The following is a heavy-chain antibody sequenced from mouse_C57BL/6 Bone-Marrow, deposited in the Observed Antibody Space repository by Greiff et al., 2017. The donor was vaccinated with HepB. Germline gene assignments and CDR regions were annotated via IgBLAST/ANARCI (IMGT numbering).Heavy chain of an antibody. CDR1: GYTFPSYG. V-gene: IGHV1-81*01. J-gene: IGHJ2*01. Sequence: VQLQQSGAELARPGASVKLSCKASGYTFPSYGISWVKQRTGKGLEWIGEISPRSGNTYYNEKFKGKATLTADKSSSPAYMELRSLTSEDSAVYVCARGGEYCDYWGQGTTLTVSS. CDR3: ARGGEYCDY. CDR2: ISPRSGNT.